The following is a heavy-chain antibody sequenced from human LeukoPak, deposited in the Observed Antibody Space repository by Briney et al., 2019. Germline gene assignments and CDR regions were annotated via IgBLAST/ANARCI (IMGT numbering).Heavy chain of an antibody. D-gene: IGHD1-26*01. CDR2: ISSSTSYI. V-gene: IGHV3-21*01. Sequence: PGGSLRLSCAASGFTFSSYAMSWVRQAPGRGLEWVSSISSSTSYIYYADSVKGRFTISRDNANNSLYLQMNSLRVEDTAVYYCARDIGGSYPRPFDYWGQGTLVTVSS. CDR3: ARDIGGSYPRPFDY. CDR1: GFTFSSYA. J-gene: IGHJ4*02.